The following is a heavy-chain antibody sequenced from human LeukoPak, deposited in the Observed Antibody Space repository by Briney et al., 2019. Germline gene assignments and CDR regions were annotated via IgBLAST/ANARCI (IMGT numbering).Heavy chain of an antibody. CDR2: IDSDGTST. J-gene: IGHJ4*02. Sequence: GGSLRLSCAASGFTFSSYWMHWVRQAPGKGLVWVSRIDSDGTSTSYADSVEGRFSISRDNAKSTLYLQMNSLRAEDTALYYCARAYCTSTSCTEIDYWGQGTLVTVSS. CDR3: ARAYCTSTSCTEIDY. V-gene: IGHV3-74*01. D-gene: IGHD2-2*01. CDR1: GFTFSSYW.